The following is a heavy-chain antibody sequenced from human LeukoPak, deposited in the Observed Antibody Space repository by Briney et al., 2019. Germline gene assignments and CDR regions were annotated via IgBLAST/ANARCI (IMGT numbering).Heavy chain of an antibody. CDR3: AGTPQGSSSYDEGYFDY. J-gene: IGHJ4*02. V-gene: IGHV3-74*01. Sequence: GGSLRLSCAASGFTFSSYWMHWVRQAPGKGLVWVSRINSDGSSTSYADSVKGRFTISRDNAKNTLYLQMNSLRAEDTAVYYCAGTPQGSSSYDEGYFDYWGQGTLVTVSS. CDR1: GFTFSSYW. CDR2: INSDGSST. D-gene: IGHD6-6*01.